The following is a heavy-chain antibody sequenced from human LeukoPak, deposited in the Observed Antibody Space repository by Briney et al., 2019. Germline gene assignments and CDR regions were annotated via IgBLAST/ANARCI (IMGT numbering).Heavy chain of an antibody. CDR3: VTDRDRDWRKRFDY. V-gene: IGHV3-7*01. J-gene: IGHJ4*02. Sequence: GGSLRLSCAASGFSFSTHWMNRFRQAPGKGLEWVANINEDGSERNYVDSVKGRFTISRDNTAKSLYLQMNSLGAEDTAVYYCVTDRDRDWRKRFDYWGQGALVIVSS. CDR2: INEDGSER. CDR1: GFSFSTHW. D-gene: IGHD3-9*01.